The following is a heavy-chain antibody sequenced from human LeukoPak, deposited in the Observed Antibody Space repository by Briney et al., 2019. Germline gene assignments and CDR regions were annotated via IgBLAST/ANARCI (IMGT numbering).Heavy chain of an antibody. J-gene: IGHJ4*02. CDR3: AKEAWGDHGKYVTFFDS. CDR1: GFTFSSYA. V-gene: IGHV3-23*01. D-gene: IGHD2-21*01. Sequence: GGSLRLSCAASGFTFSSYAMNWVRQAPGKGLEWVSVISGGDTSTYYSDSVKGRFTITRDNSKNTLYLQMNSLRADDTAIYYCAKEAWGDHGKYVTFFDSWGQGTLVTVSS. CDR2: ISGGDTST.